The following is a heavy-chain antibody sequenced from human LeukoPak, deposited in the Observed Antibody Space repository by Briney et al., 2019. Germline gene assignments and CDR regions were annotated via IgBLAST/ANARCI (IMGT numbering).Heavy chain of an antibody. CDR3: VKNSGWYRLDC. Sequence: GGSLRLSCAASGFTFSSYWMSWVRQAPGEGLEWVADIKEDGSEKYYVDSVKGRFTISRDNAKNSLFLQMDSLRSEDTAVYYCVKNSGWYRLDCWGQGTLVTVSS. D-gene: IGHD6-13*01. CDR1: GFTFSSYW. CDR2: IKEDGSEK. V-gene: IGHV3-7*03. J-gene: IGHJ4*02.